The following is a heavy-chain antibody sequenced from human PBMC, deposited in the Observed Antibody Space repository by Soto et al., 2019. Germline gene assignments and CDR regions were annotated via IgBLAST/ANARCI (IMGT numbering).Heavy chain of an antibody. CDR2: IIPIFGTA. Sequence: QVQLVQSGAEVKKPGSSVKVSCKASGGTFSSYAISWVRQAPGQGLEWMGGIIPIFGTANYAQKFQGRVTINADESTSTAYMKLSSLRSEYTAVYYCALPSSSSRGAYYYYGMDVWGQGTTVTVSS. CDR3: ALPSSSSRGAYYYYGMDV. J-gene: IGHJ6*02. V-gene: IGHV1-69*01. D-gene: IGHD6-6*01. CDR1: GGTFSSYA.